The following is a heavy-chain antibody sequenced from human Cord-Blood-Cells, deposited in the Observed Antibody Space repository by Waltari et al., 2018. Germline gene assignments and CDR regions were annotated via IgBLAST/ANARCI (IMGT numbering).Heavy chain of an antibody. V-gene: IGHV1-69*12. J-gene: IGHJ6*02. CDR1: GGTFSSYA. D-gene: IGHD2-2*01. CDR2: SIPIVGTA. Sequence: QVQLVQSGAEVKKPGSSVKVSCKASGGTFSSYAISWVRQAPGQGLEWMGGSIPIVGTANYAQKFQGRVTITADESTSTAYMELSSRRSEDTAVYYCARAQVVVVPAAIFHYYYGMDVWGQGTTVTVSS. CDR3: ARAQVVVVPAAIFHYYYGMDV.